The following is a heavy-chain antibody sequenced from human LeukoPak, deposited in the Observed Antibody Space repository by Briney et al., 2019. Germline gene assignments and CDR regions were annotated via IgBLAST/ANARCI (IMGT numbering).Heavy chain of an antibody. CDR2: ISAYNGNT. J-gene: IGHJ6*02. D-gene: IGHD3-22*01. CDR1: GYTFTSYG. V-gene: IGHV1-18*01. CDR3: ARVLPDYDSSGDYFENCGMDV. Sequence: ASVKVSCKASGYTFTSYGISWVRQAPGQGLEWMGWISAYNGNTNYAQKLQSRVTMTTDTSTNTAYMELRSLRSDDTAVYYCARVLPDYDSSGDYFENCGMDVWGQGTTVTVSS.